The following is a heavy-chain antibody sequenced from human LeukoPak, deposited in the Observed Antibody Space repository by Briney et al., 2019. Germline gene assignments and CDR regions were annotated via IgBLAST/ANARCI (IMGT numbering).Heavy chain of an antibody. CDR1: GYTFTSYD. J-gene: IGHJ4*02. V-gene: IGHV1-8*01. Sequence: GASVKVSCKASGYTFTSYDINWVRRATGQGLEWMGWMSPNSGDTGYAQKFQGRVTMTRNTSISTAYLGLSSLRSEDTAVYYCARSRDGYNFYFDYWGQGTLVTVSS. CDR3: ARSRDGYNFYFDY. CDR2: MSPNSGDT. D-gene: IGHD5-24*01.